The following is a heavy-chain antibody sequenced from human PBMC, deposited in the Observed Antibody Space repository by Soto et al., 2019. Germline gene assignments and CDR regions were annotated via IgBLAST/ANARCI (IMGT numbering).Heavy chain of an antibody. D-gene: IGHD6-13*01. CDR2: ISAYNGNT. J-gene: IGHJ4*02. Sequence: ASVKVSCKASGYTFXSYGISWVRQAPGQGLEWMGWISAYNGNTNYAQKLQGRVTISRDNSKNTMYLQMNNLRAEDTGVYYCAKGLINGRWYAADWGQGTLVTVSS. V-gene: IGHV1-18*01. CDR1: GYTFXSYG. CDR3: AKGLINGRWYAAD.